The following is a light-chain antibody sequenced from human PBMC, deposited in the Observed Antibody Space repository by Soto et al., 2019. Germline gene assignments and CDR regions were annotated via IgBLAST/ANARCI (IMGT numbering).Light chain of an antibody. CDR3: QQYGSSPPWT. CDR2: GAS. V-gene: IGKV3-20*01. CDR1: QSVSSSY. J-gene: IGKJ5*01. Sequence: ERVYSRSPRTLTLSTGERATLSCRASQSVSSSYLAWYQQKPGQAPRLLIYGASSRATGIPDRFSGSGSGTDFTLTISRLEPEDFAVYYCQQYGSSPPWTFGQGTRLETK.